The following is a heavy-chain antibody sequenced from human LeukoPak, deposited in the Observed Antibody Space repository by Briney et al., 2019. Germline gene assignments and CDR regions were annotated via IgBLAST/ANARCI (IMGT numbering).Heavy chain of an antibody. CDR2: MSPNSGNT. J-gene: IGHJ4*02. D-gene: IGHD5-18*01. Sequence: ASVKVSCKASGYTFTSYDINWVRRTGQGLEWMGWMSPNSGNTGYAQKFQGRVTMTRDTSISTAYMELSSLRSEDTAVYYCARDLLDTAMGNWGQGTLVTVSS. V-gene: IGHV1-8*01. CDR3: ARDLLDTAMGN. CDR1: GYTFTSYD.